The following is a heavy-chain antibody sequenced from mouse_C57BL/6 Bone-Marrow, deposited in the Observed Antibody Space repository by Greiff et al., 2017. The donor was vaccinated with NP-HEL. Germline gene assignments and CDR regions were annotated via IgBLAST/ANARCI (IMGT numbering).Heavy chain of an antibody. CDR1: GYTFTDYY. CDR3: AKHYRGFAY. V-gene: IGHV1-26*01. Sequence: EVQLQQSGPELVKPGASVKISCKASGYTFTDYYMNWVKQSHGKSLEWIGDINPNNGGTSYNQKFKGKATLTVDKSSSTAYMELRSLTSEDSAVYYYAKHYRGFAYWGQGTLVTVAA. D-gene: IGHD5-5*01. CDR2: INPNNGGT. J-gene: IGHJ3*01.